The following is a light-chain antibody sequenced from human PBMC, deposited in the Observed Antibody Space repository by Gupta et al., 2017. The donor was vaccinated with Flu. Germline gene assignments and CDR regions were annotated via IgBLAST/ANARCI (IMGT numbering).Light chain of an antibody. J-gene: IGLJ3*02. Sequence: QSALTQPRSVSGSPGQSVTISCTGTSSDVGGYNYVPWYQQHPGKAPKLMLYDVSKRPSGVPDRFSGSKSGNTASLTISGLPAEDEADYYCCSYAGSYTGVFGGGTKLTVL. V-gene: IGLV2-11*01. CDR1: SSDVGGYNY. CDR3: CSYAGSYTGV. CDR2: DVS.